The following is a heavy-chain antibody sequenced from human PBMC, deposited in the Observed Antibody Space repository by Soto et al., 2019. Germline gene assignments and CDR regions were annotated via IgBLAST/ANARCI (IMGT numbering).Heavy chain of an antibody. CDR2: ISRDGSYI. D-gene: IGHD3-3*01. J-gene: IGHJ5*01. CDR1: GFTFSRHA. Sequence: GGSLRLSCAASGFTFSRHAIHWVRLTPGRGLEWVLAISRDGSYIYYTDSVKGRFTVSRDNPKNTVFVQMNRLIPDDTALYFCARTRNGGVADSFDSWGQGTRVTVSS. CDR3: ARTRNGGVADSFDS. V-gene: IGHV3-30*04.